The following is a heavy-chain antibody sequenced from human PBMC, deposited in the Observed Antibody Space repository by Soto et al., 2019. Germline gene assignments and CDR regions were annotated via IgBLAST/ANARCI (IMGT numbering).Heavy chain of an antibody. V-gene: IGHV1-18*01. Sequence: QVHLVQSGPEVKEPGASVRVSCKASGYTFNSAGLAWVRQAPGQGLEWMGWISVDNGDTKYAQKFQGRVTMTTDTSTTTAYMDLRGLKSHDTAVFYFKRLQSLGYCLSASCYDVFDHWGQGTLVTVSS. CDR1: GYTFNSAG. J-gene: IGHJ4*02. CDR2: ISVDNGDT. D-gene: IGHD2-2*01. CDR3: KRLQSLGYCLSASCYDVFDH.